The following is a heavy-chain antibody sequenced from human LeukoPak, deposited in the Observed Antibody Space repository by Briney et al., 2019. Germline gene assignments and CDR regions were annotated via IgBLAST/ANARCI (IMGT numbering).Heavy chain of an antibody. Sequence: PSETLSLTRTVSGGSISSYYWSWIRQPAGKGLEWIGRIYTSGSTNYNPSLKSRVTMSVDTSKNQFSLKLSSVTAADTAVYYCARGRKSIAARPVGYYFDYWGQGTLVTVSS. CDR1: GGSISSYY. V-gene: IGHV4-4*07. D-gene: IGHD6-6*01. J-gene: IGHJ4*02. CDR3: ARGRKSIAARPVGYYFDY. CDR2: IYTSGST.